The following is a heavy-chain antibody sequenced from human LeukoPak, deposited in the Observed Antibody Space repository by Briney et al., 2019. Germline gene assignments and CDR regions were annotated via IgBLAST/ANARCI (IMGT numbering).Heavy chain of an antibody. J-gene: IGHJ4*02. CDR1: GFTFSSNS. V-gene: IGHV3-48*01. CDR2: ISTTSSTI. Sequence: PGGSLRLSCAVSGFTFSSNSMNWVRQAPGKGLEWVSYISTTSSTIYYADSVKGRFTISRDNAKNSLYLQMNSLRAEDTAVYYCARDRDWVFDYWGQGTLVTVSP. CDR3: ARDRDWVFDY. D-gene: IGHD2-21*02.